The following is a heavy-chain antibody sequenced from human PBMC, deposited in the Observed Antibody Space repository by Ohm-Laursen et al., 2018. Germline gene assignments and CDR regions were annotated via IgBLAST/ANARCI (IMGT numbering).Heavy chain of an antibody. D-gene: IGHD7-27*01. CDR3: ARDLGLVGTNWGYYFNC. V-gene: IGHV1-46*01. J-gene: IGHJ4*02. CDR1: GYTFTSHY. Sequence: GASVKVSCNASGYTFTSHYIHWVRQAPGQGLEWMGIINPSGGNTKYAQKFQGRVTMTRDTSTSTVYMEMSSLRSEDTAVYYCARDLGLVGTNWGYYFNCWGQGTLVTVSS. CDR2: INPSGGNT.